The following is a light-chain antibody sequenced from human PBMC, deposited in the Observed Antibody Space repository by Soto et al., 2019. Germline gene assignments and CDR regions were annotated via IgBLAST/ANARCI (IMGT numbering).Light chain of an antibody. CDR3: QQYNSYSPCT. Sequence: DIQMTQSPSTLSASVGDRVTITCRVSQSISSWLAWYQQKPGKAPKLLIYDASSLESGVPSRFSGSGSGTEFTLTISSLQPDDFATYYCQQYNSYSPCTFGQGTKVDI. J-gene: IGKJ1*01. CDR2: DAS. V-gene: IGKV1-5*01. CDR1: QSISSW.